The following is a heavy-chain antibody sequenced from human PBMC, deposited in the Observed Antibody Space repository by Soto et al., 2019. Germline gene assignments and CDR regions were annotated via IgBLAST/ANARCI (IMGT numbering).Heavy chain of an antibody. CDR1: GFTFSSYG. D-gene: IGHD2-2*01. CDR3: ARDKNRRYVSYWFDP. CDR2: IWYDGSNK. J-gene: IGHJ5*02. V-gene: IGHV3-33*01. Sequence: RRLSCAASGFTFSSYGRHWVRQAPGKGLERVAVIWYDGSNKYYADSVKGRFTISRDNSKNTLYLQMNSLRAEDTAVYYCARDKNRRYVSYWFDPWGQGTLVTVSS.